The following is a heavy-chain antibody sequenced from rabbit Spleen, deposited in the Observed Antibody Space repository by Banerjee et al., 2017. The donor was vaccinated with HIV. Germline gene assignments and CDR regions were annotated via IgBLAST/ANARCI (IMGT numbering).Heavy chain of an antibody. J-gene: IGHJ6*01. V-gene: IGHV1S45*01. D-gene: IGHD1-1*01. Sequence: QEQLEASGGGLVQPEGSLTLTCTASGVSFSDKDVMCWVRQAPGKGRERIACIYAGSSGITYYARGAKGRFTISKTSSTTVTLQMTSRTAAETATDCGARDSSSSFSSYGMDLWGPGTLVTVS. CDR2: IYAGSSGIT. CDR3: ARDSSSSFSSYGMDL. CDR1: GVSFSDKDV.